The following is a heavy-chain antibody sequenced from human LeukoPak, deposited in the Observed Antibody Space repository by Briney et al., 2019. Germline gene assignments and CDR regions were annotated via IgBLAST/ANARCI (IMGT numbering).Heavy chain of an antibody. Sequence: PGGSLRLSCAASGFTFSSYAMSWVRQAPGKGLEWVSYISSSSSTIYYADSVKGRFTISRDNAKSSLYLQMNSLRAEDTAVYYCATPLGVATSPWGQGTLVTVSS. CDR2: ISSSSSTI. V-gene: IGHV3-48*04. CDR3: ATPLGVATSP. CDR1: GFTFSSYA. D-gene: IGHD3-3*01. J-gene: IGHJ5*02.